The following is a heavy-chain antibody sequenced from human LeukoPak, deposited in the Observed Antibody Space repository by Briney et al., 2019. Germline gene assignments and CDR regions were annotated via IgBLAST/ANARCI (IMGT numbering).Heavy chain of an antibody. J-gene: IGHJ4*02. Sequence: PSETLSLTCTVSGGSISSYYLSWIRQPPGKGLEWIGYIYYSGSTNYNPSLESRVTISVDTSKNQFSLKLSSVTAADTAVYYCARTRFLEWLFFDYWGQGTLVTVSS. D-gene: IGHD3-3*01. CDR3: ARTRFLEWLFFDY. CDR1: GGSISSYY. V-gene: IGHV4-59*01. CDR2: IYYSGST.